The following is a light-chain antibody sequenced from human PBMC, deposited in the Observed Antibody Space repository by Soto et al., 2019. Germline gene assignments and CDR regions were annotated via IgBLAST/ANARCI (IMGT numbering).Light chain of an antibody. CDR3: QQYNSYS. CDR2: HAS. V-gene: IGKV1-5*01. J-gene: IGKJ1*01. CDR1: QTISDW. Sequence: DIQMTQSPSTLSASIGDRVTITCRASQTISDWLAWHQQKPGTAPKVLIYHASNLQSGVPSRFSGSGSGTEFTLTISSLQPDDFATYYCQQYNSYSFGQGTKVDI.